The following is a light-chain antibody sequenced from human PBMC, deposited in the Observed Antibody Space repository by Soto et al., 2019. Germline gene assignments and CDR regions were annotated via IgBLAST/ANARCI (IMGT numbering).Light chain of an antibody. CDR3: QQYNYYWRT. J-gene: IGKJ4*01. V-gene: IGKV1-5*01. Sequence: DIQLTQSPSTLSASVGERVTITCRASQTVNTWLAWYQHKPGTAPKLLIYEASHLESGVPSRFSGSGSGTEFTLTISSLQPDDFATYYCQQYNYYWRTFGGGTKVDIK. CDR1: QTVNTW. CDR2: EAS.